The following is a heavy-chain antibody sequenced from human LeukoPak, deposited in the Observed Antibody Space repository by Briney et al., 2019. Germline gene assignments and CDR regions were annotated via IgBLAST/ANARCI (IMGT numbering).Heavy chain of an antibody. D-gene: IGHD2-2*01. CDR3: ATSSWLSTSVLLFDY. J-gene: IGHJ4*02. CDR2: FDPEDGET. V-gene: IGHV1-24*01. Sequence: ASVKVSCKVSGYTLTELSMHWVRQAPGKGLEWMGGFDPEDGETIYAQKFQGRVTMTEDTSTDTAYMELSSLRSEGTAVYYCATSSWLSTSVLLFDYWGQGTLVTVSS. CDR1: GYTLTELS.